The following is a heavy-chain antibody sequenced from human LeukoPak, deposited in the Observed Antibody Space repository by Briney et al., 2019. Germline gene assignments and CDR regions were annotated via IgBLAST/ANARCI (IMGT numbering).Heavy chain of an antibody. Sequence: GASVKVSCKASGYTFTSYDINWVRQATGQGLEWMGWMNPNSGNTGYAQKFQGRVTITADESTSTAYMELSSLRSEDTAVYYCAQGGYQLLYKDYYYYYYMDVWGKGTTVTVSS. CDR3: AQGGYQLLYKDYYYYYYMDV. D-gene: IGHD2-2*01. J-gene: IGHJ6*03. CDR1: GYTFTSYD. CDR2: MNPNSGNT. V-gene: IGHV1-8*01.